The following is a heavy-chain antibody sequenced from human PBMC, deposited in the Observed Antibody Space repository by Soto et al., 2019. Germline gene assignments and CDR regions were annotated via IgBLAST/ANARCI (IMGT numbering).Heavy chain of an antibody. CDR1: GGSISSGDYY. CDR2: IYYSGST. V-gene: IGHV4-30-4*01. J-gene: IGHJ4*02. Sequence: SETLSLTCTVSGGSISSGDYYWSWIRQPPGKGLEWIGYIYYSGSTYYNPSLKSRVTISVDTSKNQFSLKLSSVTAADTAVYYCARGSAAGTKSPFDYWGQGTLVTASS. D-gene: IGHD6-13*01. CDR3: ARGSAAGTKSPFDY.